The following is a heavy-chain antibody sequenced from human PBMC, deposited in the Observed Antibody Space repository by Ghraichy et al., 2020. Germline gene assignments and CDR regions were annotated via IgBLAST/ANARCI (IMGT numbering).Heavy chain of an antibody. V-gene: IGHV3-23*01. CDR1: GFTFSNNA. CDR2: ISGSGGRT. CDR3: AKGRSRYGSGTYN. D-gene: IGHD3-10*01. J-gene: IGHJ4*02. Sequence: GGSLRLSCAASGFTFSNNAMSWVRQAPGKGLEWVSAISGSGGRTYYADSVQGRFTISRDNSKNTLSLQMNSLRAEDSAVYYCAKGRSRYGSGTYNWGQGTLGTVSS.